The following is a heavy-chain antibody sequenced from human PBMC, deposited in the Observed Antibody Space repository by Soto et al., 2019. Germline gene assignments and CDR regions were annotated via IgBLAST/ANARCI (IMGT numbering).Heavy chain of an antibody. V-gene: IGHV3-23*01. J-gene: IGHJ4*02. CDR1: GITISNYP. CDR3: VKDYFGYPSTAPH. CDR2: ISGSGDRK. D-gene: IGHD3-10*01. Sequence: EVQLLESGGGLVQPGGSLRLSCAASGITISNYPMSWVRQAPGKGLDWVSGISGSGDRKYYADSAKGRFTISKDISKNSLSLQLDSLGVEDTAVYFCVKDYFGYPSTAPHWGQGTLVTVSS.